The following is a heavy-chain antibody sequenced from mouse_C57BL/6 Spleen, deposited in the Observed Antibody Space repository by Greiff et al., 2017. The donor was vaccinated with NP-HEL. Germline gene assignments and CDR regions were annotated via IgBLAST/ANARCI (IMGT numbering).Heavy chain of an antibody. V-gene: IGHV14-4*01. Sequence: VQLKQSGAELVRPGASVKLSCTASGFNIKDDYMHWVKQRPEQGLEWIGWIDPENGDTEYASKFQGKATITADTSSNTAYLQLSSLTSEDTAVYYCTTRYYYGSPFAYWGQGTLVTVSA. CDR1: GFNIKDDY. D-gene: IGHD1-1*01. J-gene: IGHJ3*01. CDR3: TTRYYYGSPFAY. CDR2: IDPENGDT.